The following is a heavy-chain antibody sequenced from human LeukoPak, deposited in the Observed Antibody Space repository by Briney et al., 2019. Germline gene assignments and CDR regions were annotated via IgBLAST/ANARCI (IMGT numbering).Heavy chain of an antibody. CDR3: VKGRSYTASYFDY. Sequence: GGSLRLSCSVSGFTFSSYAMHWVRQAPGKGLEYASAISSNGGSTYYADSVKGRFTISRDNSKNTLYLQMSSLGAEDTAVYYCVKGRSYTASYFDYWGQGTLVTVSS. CDR1: GFTFSSYA. CDR2: ISSNGGST. J-gene: IGHJ4*02. V-gene: IGHV3-64D*06. D-gene: IGHD2-2*02.